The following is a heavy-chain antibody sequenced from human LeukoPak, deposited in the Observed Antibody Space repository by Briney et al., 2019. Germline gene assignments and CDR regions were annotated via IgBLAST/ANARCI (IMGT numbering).Heavy chain of an antibody. CDR3: AREGLDYYDSSGYYYAPWY. Sequence: GGSLRLSCVASGFTFADYAMHWVRQAPGKGLEWVSDISWHSASIGYADSVKGRFTISRDNAKNSLYLQMNSLRAEDTAVYYCAREGLDYYDSSGYYYAPWYWGQGTLVTVSS. D-gene: IGHD3-22*01. CDR1: GFTFADYA. J-gene: IGHJ4*02. CDR2: ISWHSASI. V-gene: IGHV3-9*01.